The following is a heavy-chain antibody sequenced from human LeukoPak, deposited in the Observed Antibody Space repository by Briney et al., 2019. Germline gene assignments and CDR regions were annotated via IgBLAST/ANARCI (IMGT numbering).Heavy chain of an antibody. CDR1: GFTFSSYG. CDR2: ISGSGVGT. D-gene: IGHD3-22*01. V-gene: IGHV3-23*01. CDR3: ALTMIVVDTLPRHDY. Sequence: PGGTLRLSCAASGFTFSSYGMSWVRQAPGKGLEWVSAISGSGVGTYYADSVKGRFTISRDNSKNTLYLQMNSLRAEDTAVYYCALTMIVVDTLPRHDYWGQGTLVTVSS. J-gene: IGHJ4*02.